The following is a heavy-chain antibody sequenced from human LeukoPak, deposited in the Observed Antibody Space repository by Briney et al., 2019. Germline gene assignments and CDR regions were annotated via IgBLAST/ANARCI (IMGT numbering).Heavy chain of an antibody. CDR2: IYTSGST. V-gene: IGHV4-4*07. CDR1: GGSISSYY. D-gene: IGHD6-13*01. Sequence: SETLSLPCTVSGGSISSYYRSWIRQPAGKELEWIGRIYTSGSTNYNPSLKSRVTMSVDTSKNQFSLKLSSVTAADTAVYYCAREYSSSWSNWFDPWGQGTLVTVSS. J-gene: IGHJ5*02. CDR3: AREYSSSWSNWFDP.